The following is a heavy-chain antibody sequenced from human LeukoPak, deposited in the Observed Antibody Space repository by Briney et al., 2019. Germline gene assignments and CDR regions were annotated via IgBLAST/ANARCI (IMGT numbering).Heavy chain of an antibody. CDR3: ARDRGVGSSTSCYGY. Sequence: GGSLRLSCAASGFTFSSYSMNWVRQAPGKGLEWVSSISSSSYIYYADSVKGRFTISRGNAKNSLYLQMNSLRAEDTAVYYCARDRGVGSSTSCYGYWGQGTLVTVSS. CDR1: GFTFSSYS. D-gene: IGHD2-2*01. J-gene: IGHJ4*02. CDR2: ISSSSYI. V-gene: IGHV3-21*01.